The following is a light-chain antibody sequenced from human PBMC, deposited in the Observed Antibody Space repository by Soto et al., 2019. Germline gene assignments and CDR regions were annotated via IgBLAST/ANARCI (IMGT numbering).Light chain of an antibody. J-gene: IGKJ1*01. CDR3: QQYGRPLWT. Sequence: EIVLTQSPGTLSLSPGERATLSCRASQSITSSYLAWYQQKPGQAPRLLISGTISRATGIPDSFSGSGSVTDFTLTISRLEPEDLAVYYCQQYGRPLWTFGQGTKVEIK. V-gene: IGKV3-20*01. CDR2: GTI. CDR1: QSITSSY.